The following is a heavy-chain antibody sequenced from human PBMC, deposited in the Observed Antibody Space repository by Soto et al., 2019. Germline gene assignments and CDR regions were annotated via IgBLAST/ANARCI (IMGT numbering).Heavy chain of an antibody. CDR1: SGSISSSNW. J-gene: IGHJ5*02. D-gene: IGHD5-12*01. V-gene: IGHV4-4*02. Sequence: SEPLSLTCAVSSGSISSSNWWSWVRQPPGKGLEWIGEIYHIVSTNYNPSLKSRVTISVDKSKNQFSLKLSSVTAADTAVYYCAREYSGYDLAGDNWFDPWGQGTLVTGSS. CDR3: AREYSGYDLAGDNWFDP. CDR2: IYHIVST.